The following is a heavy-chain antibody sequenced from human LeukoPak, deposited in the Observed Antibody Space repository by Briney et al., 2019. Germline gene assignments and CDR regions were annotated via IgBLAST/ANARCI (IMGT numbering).Heavy chain of an antibody. V-gene: IGHV3-23*01. CDR1: GFTFSIYA. Sequence: GGSLRLSCAASGFTFSIYAMSWVRQAPGKGLEWVSGISSSGGRTDYADSVKGRSTISRDNSKNTLYLQIDNLRAEDTAVFYCAKVAGYYDSGTYYIDYWGQGTLVTVSS. CDR3: AKVAGYYDSGTYYIDY. J-gene: IGHJ4*02. D-gene: IGHD3-10*01. CDR2: ISSSGGRT.